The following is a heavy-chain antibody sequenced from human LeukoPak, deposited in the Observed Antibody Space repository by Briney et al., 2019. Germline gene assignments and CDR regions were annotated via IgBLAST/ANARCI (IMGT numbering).Heavy chain of an antibody. CDR2: IYYSGST. Sequence: SETLSLTCTVSGVSISSSSYYWSWIRQPPGKGLEWIGYIYYSGSTNYNPSLKSRVTISVDTSKNQFSLKLSSVTAADTAIYYCARGLYYYYGMDVWGQGTTVTVSS. J-gene: IGHJ6*02. V-gene: IGHV4-61*01. CDR3: ARGLYYYYGMDV. CDR1: GVSISSSSYY.